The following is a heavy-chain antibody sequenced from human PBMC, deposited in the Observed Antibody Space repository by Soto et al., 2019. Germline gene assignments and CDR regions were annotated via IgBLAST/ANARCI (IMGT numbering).Heavy chain of an antibody. J-gene: IGHJ4*02. CDR2: ISVSGGST. CDR3: AKGMYYYDSSGYRLFDY. CDR1: GFTFRNYA. D-gene: IGHD3-22*01. V-gene: IGHV3-23*01. Sequence: HPGGSLRLSCAASGFTFRNYAMNWVRQAPWKGLEWVSGISVSGGSTYYADSVKGRFTVSRDNSKNTVFLQMNSLRAEDTAVYFCAKGMYYYDSSGYRLFDYWGQGTLVTVS.